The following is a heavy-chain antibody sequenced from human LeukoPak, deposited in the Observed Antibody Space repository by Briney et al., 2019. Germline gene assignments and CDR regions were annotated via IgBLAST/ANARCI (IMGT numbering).Heavy chain of an antibody. J-gene: IGHJ3*02. CDR2: MSPNSGNT. V-gene: IGHV1-8*01. Sequence: ASVKVSCKASGYTFTSYDINWVRQATGQGLEWMGWMSPNSGNTGYAQKFQGRVTMTRNTSISTAYMELSSLRSEDTAVYYCARGAGSYGYEDAFDIWGQGTMVTVSS. D-gene: IGHD5-18*01. CDR3: ARGAGSYGYEDAFDI. CDR1: GYTFTSYD.